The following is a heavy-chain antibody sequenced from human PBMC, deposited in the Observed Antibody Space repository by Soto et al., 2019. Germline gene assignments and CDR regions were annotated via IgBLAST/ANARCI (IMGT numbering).Heavy chain of an antibody. V-gene: IGHV1-8*01. CDR3: ARHYAFGSTGPRSYYYYYMDV. CDR2: MNPNSGNT. J-gene: IGHJ6*03. D-gene: IGHD1-26*01. Sequence: ASVKVSCKASGYALTSYEIKWVGQATGQGLEWRGWMNPNSGNTGYAKKFQGRVAMTRNTSIRTAYLELSSLRSEDTAIYSCARHYAFGSTGPRSYYYYYMDVWGKGTTVTVSS. CDR1: GYALTSYE.